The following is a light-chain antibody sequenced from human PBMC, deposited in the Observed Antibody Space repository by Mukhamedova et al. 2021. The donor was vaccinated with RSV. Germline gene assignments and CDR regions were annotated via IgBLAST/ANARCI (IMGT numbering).Light chain of an antibody. CDR3: QHFSSYPLS. Sequence: WYQRRVHGKPPKLHIYDVSNLDRGVPSRFSGSGSGTEFTLTISSLQPEDFAFYYCQHFSSYPLSFGPGTKVDV. CDR2: DVS. V-gene: IGKV1-13*02. J-gene: IGKJ3*01.